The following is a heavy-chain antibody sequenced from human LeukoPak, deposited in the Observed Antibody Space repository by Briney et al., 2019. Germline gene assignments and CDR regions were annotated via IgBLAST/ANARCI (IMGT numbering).Heavy chain of an antibody. J-gene: IGHJ5*02. CDR1: GYTFTGCD. CDR2: INPNSCDT. Sequence: ASVKVSCKASGYTFTGCDVYWVRQAPGQGLEWMGWINPNSCDTNYAQKFQGRITMTRDTSISTAYMELSSLRSDDTAMYYCARMWSTATSGWNWFDPWGPGTLVTVSS. CDR3: ARMWSTATSGWNWFDP. D-gene: IGHD6-13*01. V-gene: IGHV1-2*02.